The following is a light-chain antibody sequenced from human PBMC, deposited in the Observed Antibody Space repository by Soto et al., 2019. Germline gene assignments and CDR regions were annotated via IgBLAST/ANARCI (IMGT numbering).Light chain of an antibody. CDR2: DNN. J-gene: IGLJ1*01. V-gene: IGLV1-51*01. CDR1: SSNIRNNY. Sequence: QSVMTQPPSVSTAPGQNATISFSGPSSNIRNNYVSWYQQLPGTAPTLLIYDNNKRPSEIPDRFSGSKSGTSATLGITGLQTGDEADYYCGTWDSSLSAGGVFGTGTKVTVL. CDR3: GTWDSSLSAGGV.